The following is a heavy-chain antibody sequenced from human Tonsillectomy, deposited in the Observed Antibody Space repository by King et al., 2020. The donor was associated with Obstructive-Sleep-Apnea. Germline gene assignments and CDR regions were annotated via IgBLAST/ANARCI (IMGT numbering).Heavy chain of an antibody. D-gene: IGHD1-26*01. CDR2: ISNNGDST. Sequence: VQLVESGGDLVQPGGSLRLSCSASGFTFSTYAMLWVRQAPGKGLEYVSVISNNGDSTYYAGSVKGRFTISRDNSKNTLYLQMSSLRPEDTAVYYCVKDNTPSVVGGYAMDVWGRGTTVIVSS. J-gene: IGHJ6*02. CDR1: GFTFSTYA. V-gene: IGHV3-64D*06. CDR3: VKDNTPSVVGGYAMDV.